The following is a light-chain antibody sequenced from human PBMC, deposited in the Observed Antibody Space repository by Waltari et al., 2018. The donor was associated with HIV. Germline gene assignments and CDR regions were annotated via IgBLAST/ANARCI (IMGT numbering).Light chain of an antibody. CDR1: SGFVTHGHS. V-gene: IGLV7-46*01. J-gene: IGLJ2*01. CDR3: LLSYDGNVV. Sequence: QPVVTPEPSLTVSPGGTVILTCASSSGFVTHGHSPYWFQQRPGQAPRTLIFDSNDRYSWTPARFTGSFLGGKAVLTLTGARPEDDADYFCLLSYDGNVVFGGGTKLTVL. CDR2: DSN.